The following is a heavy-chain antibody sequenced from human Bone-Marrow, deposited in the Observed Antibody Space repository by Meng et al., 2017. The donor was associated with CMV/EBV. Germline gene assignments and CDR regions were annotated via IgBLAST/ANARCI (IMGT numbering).Heavy chain of an antibody. CDR2: MNARSEDT. Sequence: ASVKVSCKASGYSFTGFDIYWVRQVAGPGLEWMGWMNARSEDTVYAQKFQGRVTMTRDTSINTAYMELSDLRSEDTAVYYCARVGIQLWLLSPTRGMDVWGQGTTVTVSS. J-gene: IGHJ6*02. CDR1: GYSFTGFD. CDR3: ARVGIQLWLLSPTRGMDV. D-gene: IGHD5-18*01. V-gene: IGHV1-8*01.